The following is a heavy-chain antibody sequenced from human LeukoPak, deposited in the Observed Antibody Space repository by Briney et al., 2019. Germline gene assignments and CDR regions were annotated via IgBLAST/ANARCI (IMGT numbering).Heavy chain of an antibody. D-gene: IGHD3-3*01. CDR3: ARDRFYYFDY. V-gene: IGHV1-69*05. Sequence: GASVKVSCKASGGTFSSYAISWVRQAPGQGLEWMGRIIPIFGTANYAQKFQGRVTITTDESTSTAYMELSSLRSEDTAVYYCARDRFYYFDYWGQGTLVTVSS. CDR2: IIPIFGTA. CDR1: GGTFSSYA. J-gene: IGHJ4*02.